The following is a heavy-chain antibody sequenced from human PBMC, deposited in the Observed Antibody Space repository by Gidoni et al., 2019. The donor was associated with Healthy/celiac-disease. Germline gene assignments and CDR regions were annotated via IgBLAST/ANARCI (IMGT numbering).Heavy chain of an antibody. D-gene: IGHD3-3*01. Sequence: PGQGLEWMGWISAYNGNTNYAQKLQGRITMTTDTSTSTAYMELRSLRSDDTAVYYCARSYDFWPGSPMDVWGQGTTVTVSS. V-gene: IGHV1-18*01. CDR2: ISAYNGNT. CDR3: ARSYDFWPGSPMDV. J-gene: IGHJ6*02.